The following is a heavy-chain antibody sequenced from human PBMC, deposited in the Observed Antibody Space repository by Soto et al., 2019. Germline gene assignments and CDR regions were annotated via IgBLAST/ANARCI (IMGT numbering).Heavy chain of an antibody. J-gene: IGHJ6*02. V-gene: IGHV3-21*01. CDR1: GFSFSGDG. CDR3: TREKGSLFRLDV. CDR2: ITSGGGYI. Sequence: ELQLVESGGGLVKPGGSLRLSCAGSGFSFSGDGMGWVRQAPGKGLEWVSTITSGGGYIFYSDSVKGRFTISSDNANNSLFLQMDLLTTEDTAVYYSTREKGSLFRLDVWGQGTTVTVSS. D-gene: IGHD3-10*01.